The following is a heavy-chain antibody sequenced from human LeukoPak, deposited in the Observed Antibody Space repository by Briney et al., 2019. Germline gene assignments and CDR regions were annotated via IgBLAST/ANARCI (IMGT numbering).Heavy chain of an antibody. V-gene: IGHV1-69*02. Sequence: ASVKVSCKASGGTFSSYTISWVRQAPGQGLEWMGRIIPILGIANYAQKFQGRVTITADESTSTAYMELSSLRSEDTAVYYCARGSSGWSTYYYYYMDVWGKGTTVTVSS. J-gene: IGHJ6*03. D-gene: IGHD6-19*01. CDR3: ARGSSGWSTYYYYYMDV. CDR2: IIPILGIA. CDR1: GGTFSSYT.